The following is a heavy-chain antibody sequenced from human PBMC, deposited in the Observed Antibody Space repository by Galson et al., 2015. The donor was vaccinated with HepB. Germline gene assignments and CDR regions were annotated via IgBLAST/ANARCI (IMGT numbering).Heavy chain of an antibody. Sequence: SVKVSCKASRYIFANYYIHWVRQAPGQGLEWLGIIIPSGGDTRYAQKFQGRVTMTRDTSTSTVYMELSSLTPEDTAAYYCARDSLGSYQFDYWGQGTLVGVSS. V-gene: IGHV1-46*01. CDR1: RYIFANYY. D-gene: IGHD1-26*01. CDR3: ARDSLGSYQFDY. J-gene: IGHJ4*02. CDR2: IIPSGGDT.